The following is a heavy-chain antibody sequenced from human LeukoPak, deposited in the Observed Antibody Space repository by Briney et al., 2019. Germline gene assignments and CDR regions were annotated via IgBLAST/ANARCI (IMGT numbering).Heavy chain of an antibody. D-gene: IGHD2-15*01. CDR1: GYTFSGYY. Sequence: ASVKVSCKTSGYTFSGYYMHWVRQAPGHGLEWMGWINPNSGGTNYAQRFQGRVTMTRDTSISTAYMELSRLRSDDTAVYYCARDPVGGGYCSGGSCYSGGVWGQGTLVTVSS. CDR3: ARDPVGGGYCSGGSCYSGGV. V-gene: IGHV1-2*02. CDR2: INPNSGGT. J-gene: IGHJ4*02.